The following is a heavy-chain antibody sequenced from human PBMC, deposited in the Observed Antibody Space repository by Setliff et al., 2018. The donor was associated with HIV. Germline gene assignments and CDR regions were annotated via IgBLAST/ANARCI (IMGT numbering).Heavy chain of an antibody. D-gene: IGHD4-17*01. CDR2: IYPGNSDT. J-gene: IGHJ4*02. CDR1: GYSFTSYW. CDR3: ARGFYGDYYFDY. Sequence: PGETLKISCKGSGYSFTSYWIGWVRQMPGKGLEWMGIIYPGNSDTTYSPSFQGHVTISADKSISAAYLQWSSLKASDTAMYYCARGFYGDYYFDYWGQGTLVTVSS. V-gene: IGHV5-51*01.